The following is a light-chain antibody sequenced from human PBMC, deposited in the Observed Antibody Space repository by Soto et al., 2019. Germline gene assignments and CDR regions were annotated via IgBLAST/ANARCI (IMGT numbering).Light chain of an antibody. V-gene: IGKV3-15*01. Sequence: EIVLTQSPATLSVSPGERATLSCRASQSVRSNLAWYQQKPGQGPRLLIFGASTRATNIPARFSGSGSGTEFTLTISSLQSEDFAVYYCQEYINWPSLTFGGRTKVDTK. CDR1: QSVRSN. J-gene: IGKJ4*01. CDR2: GAS. CDR3: QEYINWPSLT.